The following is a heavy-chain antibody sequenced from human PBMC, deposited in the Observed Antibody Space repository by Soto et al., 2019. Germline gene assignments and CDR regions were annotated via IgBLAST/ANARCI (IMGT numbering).Heavy chain of an antibody. CDR2: ISTGGSYT. Sequence: QVQLVESGGGLVKPGGSLRLSCAASGFTFSDHYMRWVRQAPGKGLEWVSDISTGGSYTNYADSVKGRFTISRDSAKNSLYLQMNSLRADDTAVYYCARLRRSYFDYWGQGPLVTVSS. CDR1: GFTFSDHY. J-gene: IGHJ4*02. CDR3: ARLRRSYFDY. V-gene: IGHV3-11*05.